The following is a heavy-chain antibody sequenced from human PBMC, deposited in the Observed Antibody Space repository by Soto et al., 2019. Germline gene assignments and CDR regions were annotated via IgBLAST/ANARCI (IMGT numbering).Heavy chain of an antibody. D-gene: IGHD3-10*01. CDR1: GFSLSTGGVG. CDR2: IYWDDDK. J-gene: IGHJ6*02. CDR3: AHRASPPVPEGQSYAYYYYYGLDV. V-gene: IGHV2-5*02. Sequence: ITLKESGHTLVKPTQTLTLTCTFSGFSLSTGGVGVGWIRQPPGKALVWLALIYWDDDKRYSPSLKSRLTITNGTSNNQVVIIMTTVDPVDNSTYYSAHRASPPVPEGQSYAYYYYYGLDVWGQGTTVTVSS.